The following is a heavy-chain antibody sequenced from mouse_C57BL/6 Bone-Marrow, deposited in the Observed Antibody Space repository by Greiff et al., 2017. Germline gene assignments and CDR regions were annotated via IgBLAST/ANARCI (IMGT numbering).Heavy chain of an antibody. CDR2: IWSGGST. CDR3: ARGISGGYYAMDY. CDR1: GFSLTSYG. Sequence: VQLQQSGPGLVQPSQSLSITCTVSGFSLTSYGVHWVRQSPGKGLEWLGVIWSGGSTDYNAAFISRLSISKDNSKSQVFFKMNSLQAADTAIYYCARGISGGYYAMDYWGQGTSVTVSS. J-gene: IGHJ4*01. V-gene: IGHV2-2*01.